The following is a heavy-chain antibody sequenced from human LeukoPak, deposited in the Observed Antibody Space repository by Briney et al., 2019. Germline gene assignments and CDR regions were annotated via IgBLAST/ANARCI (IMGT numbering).Heavy chain of an antibody. CDR1: GFAFTNAW. J-gene: IGHJ4*02. D-gene: IGHD3-22*01. Sequence: GGSLRLSCAASGFAFTNAWMNWVRQAPGKGLEWVGRIKSKTDGGTADCAAPVKGRFTISRDDSKNTLYLQMNSLKTEDTAVYYCTTADSSGRFLIDYWGQGTLVTVSS. V-gene: IGHV3-15*07. CDR2: IKSKTDGGTA. CDR3: TTADSSGRFLIDY.